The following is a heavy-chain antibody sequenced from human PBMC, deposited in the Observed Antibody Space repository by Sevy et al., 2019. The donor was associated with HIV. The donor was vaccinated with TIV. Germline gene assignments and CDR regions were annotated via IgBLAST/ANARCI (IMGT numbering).Heavy chain of an antibody. CDR3: ARGGGIAARPGRAGTHKNYYYYYGMDV. CDR1: GGSISSYY. Sequence: SETLSLTCTVSGGSISSYYWSWIRQPPGKGLEWIGYIYYSGSTNYNPSLKSRVTISVDTSKNQFSLKLSSVTAADTAVDYCARGGGIAARPGRAGTHKNYYYYYGMDVWGQGTTVTVSS. J-gene: IGHJ6*02. CDR2: IYYSGST. D-gene: IGHD6-6*01. V-gene: IGHV4-59*01.